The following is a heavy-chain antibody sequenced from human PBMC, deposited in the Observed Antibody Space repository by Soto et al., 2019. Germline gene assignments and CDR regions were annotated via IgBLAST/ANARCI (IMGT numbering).Heavy chain of an antibody. J-gene: IGHJ6*02. D-gene: IGHD3-9*01. V-gene: IGHV4-61*01. CDR3: ARIPYDILTGYGYYGMDV. CDR1: GGSVSSGSYY. Sequence: QVQLQESGPGLVKPSETLSLTCTVSGGSVSSGSYYWSWIRQPPGKGLEWIGYIYYSGSTNYNPSLQSRLTISVDTSKNQFSLKLSSVTAADTAVYYCARIPYDILTGYGYYGMDVWGQGTTVTVSS. CDR2: IYYSGST.